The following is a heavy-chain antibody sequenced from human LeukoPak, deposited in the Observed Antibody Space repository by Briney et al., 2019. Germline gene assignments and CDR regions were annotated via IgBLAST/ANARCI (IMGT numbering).Heavy chain of an antibody. CDR1: GASISNYY. J-gene: IGHJ4*02. D-gene: IGHD3-10*01. CDR3: TRHYASGTYPLDY. V-gene: IGHV4-59*01. Sequence: SSETLSLTCTVSGASISNYYWSWIRQPPGKGLEWIGNIYYSGSTNPSLDYNPSLKSRVTISVDTSKNQFSLKLSSVTAADTAVYYCTRHYASGTYPLDYWGQGTLVTVSS. CDR2: IYYSGST.